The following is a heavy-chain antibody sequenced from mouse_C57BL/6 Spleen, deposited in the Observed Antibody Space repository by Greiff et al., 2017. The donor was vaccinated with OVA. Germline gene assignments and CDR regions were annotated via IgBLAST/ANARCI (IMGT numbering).Heavy chain of an antibody. CDR3: AVIYYGNYLWYFDV. Sequence: VQLQQPGAELVKPGASVKLSCKASGYTFTSYWMHWVKQRPGQGLEWIGMIHPNSGSTNYNEKFKNKATLTVDKSSSTAYMQLSSLTSEDSAVYYCAVIYYGNYLWYFDVWGTGTTVTVSS. CDR1: GYTFTSYW. J-gene: IGHJ1*03. V-gene: IGHV1-64*01. D-gene: IGHD2-1*01. CDR2: IHPNSGST.